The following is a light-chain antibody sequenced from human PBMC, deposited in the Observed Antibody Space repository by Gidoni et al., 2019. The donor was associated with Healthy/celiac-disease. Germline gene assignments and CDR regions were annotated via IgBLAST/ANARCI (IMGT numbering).Light chain of an antibody. V-gene: IGLV2-14*01. J-gene: IGLJ1*01. CDR1: SSDVGGYNY. CDR3: SSYTSSSTYV. Sequence: QSALTQPASLSVSPGQSITISCTGTSSDVGGYNYVSWYQQHPGQAPKLMIYDVSNRPSGVSNRFSGSKSGNTASLTISGLQAEDEADYYCSSYTSSSTYVFGTGTKVTVL. CDR2: DVS.